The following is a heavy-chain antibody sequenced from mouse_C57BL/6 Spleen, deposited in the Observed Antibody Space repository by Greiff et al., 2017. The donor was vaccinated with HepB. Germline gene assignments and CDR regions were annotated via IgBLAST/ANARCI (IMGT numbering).Heavy chain of an antibody. CDR1: GYAFSSSW. CDR2: IYPGDGDT. Sequence: QVQLKESGPELVKPGASVKISCKASGYAFSSSWMNWVKQRPGKGLEWIGRIYPGDGDTNYNGKFKGKATLTADKSSSTAYMQLSSLTSEDSAVYFCARSRFGPYAMDYWGQGTSVTVSS. V-gene: IGHV1-82*01. CDR3: ARSRFGPYAMDY. D-gene: IGHD3-1*01. J-gene: IGHJ4*01.